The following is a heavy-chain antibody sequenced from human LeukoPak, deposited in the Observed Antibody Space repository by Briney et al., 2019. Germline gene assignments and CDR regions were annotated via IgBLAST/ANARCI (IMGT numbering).Heavy chain of an antibody. CDR2: IIPILGIA. CDR3: ARVGYSGSYRSVDY. CDR1: GGTFNSYA. V-gene: IGHV1-69*04. J-gene: IGHJ4*02. Sequence: SVKVSCKASGGTFNSYAISWVRQAPGQGLEWMGRIIPILGIANYAQKFQGRVTITADKSTSTAYMELSSLRSEDTAVYFCARVGYSGSYRSVDYWGQGTLVTVSS. D-gene: IGHD1-26*01.